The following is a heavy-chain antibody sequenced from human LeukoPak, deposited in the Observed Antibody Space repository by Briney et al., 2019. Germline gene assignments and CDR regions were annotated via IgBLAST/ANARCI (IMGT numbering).Heavy chain of an antibody. CDR1: GGSFSGYY. CDR2: INHSGST. V-gene: IGHV4-34*01. Sequence: SETLSLTCAVYGGSFSGYYWSWIRQPPGKGLEWIGEINHSGSTNYNPSLKSRVTIPVDTSKNQFSLKLSSVTAADTAVYYCARDRLYCSGGSCYSSPFDYWGQGTLVTVSS. D-gene: IGHD2-15*01. CDR3: ARDRLYCSGGSCYSSPFDY. J-gene: IGHJ4*02.